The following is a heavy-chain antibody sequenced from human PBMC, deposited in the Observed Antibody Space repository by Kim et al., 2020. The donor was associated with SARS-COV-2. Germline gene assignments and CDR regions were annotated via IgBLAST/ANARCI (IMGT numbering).Heavy chain of an antibody. J-gene: IGHJ4*02. CDR2: IYYSGST. V-gene: IGHV4-39*01. Sequence: SETLSLTCTVSGGSISSSSYYWGWIRQPPGKGLEWIGSIYYSGSTYYNPSLKSRVTISVDTSKNQFSLKLSSVTAADTAVYYCARTHYYDSSGYQPPFDYWGQGTLVTVSS. CDR1: GGSISSSSYY. D-gene: IGHD3-22*01. CDR3: ARTHYYDSSGYQPPFDY.